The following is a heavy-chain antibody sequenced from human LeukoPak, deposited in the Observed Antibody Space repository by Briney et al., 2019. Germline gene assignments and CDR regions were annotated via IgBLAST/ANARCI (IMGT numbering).Heavy chain of an antibody. Sequence: SETLSLTCTVSGGSISSGGYFWSWIRQHPGKGLEWIGYIYYSGSTYYNPSLKSRVTISVDTSKNQFSLKLSSVTAADTAVYYCARDNSSGYDYWGQGTLVTVSS. CDR2: IYYSGST. V-gene: IGHV4-31*03. CDR1: GGSISSGGYF. J-gene: IGHJ4*02. CDR3: ARDNSSGYDY. D-gene: IGHD3-22*01.